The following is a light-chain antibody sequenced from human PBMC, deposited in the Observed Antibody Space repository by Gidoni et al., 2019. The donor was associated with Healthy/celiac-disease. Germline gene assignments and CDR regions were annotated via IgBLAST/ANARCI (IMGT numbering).Light chain of an antibody. CDR1: QSVRSY. J-gene: IGKJ4*01. Sequence: EIVMTQSPATLSVSPGERATLSCRATQSVRSYLAWYQQKPGQAPRLLIYGASTRATGIPARFSGSGSGTEFTLTISSLQSEDFAIYYCQQYSNWPPLTFXGXTKVEIK. CDR3: QQYSNWPPLT. V-gene: IGKV3-15*01. CDR2: GAS.